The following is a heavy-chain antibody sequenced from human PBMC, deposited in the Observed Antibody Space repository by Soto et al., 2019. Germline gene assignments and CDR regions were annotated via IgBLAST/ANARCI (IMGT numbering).Heavy chain of an antibody. V-gene: IGHV1-69*06. CDR3: ARANYGSGSYLNYYYGMDV. CDR2: IIPIFGTA. CDR1: GGTFSSYA. J-gene: IGHJ6*02. D-gene: IGHD3-10*01. Sequence: QVQLVQSGAEVKKPGSSVKVSCKASGGTFSSYAISWVRQAPGQGLEWMGGIIPIFGTANYAQKFQGRVTITADKSTSTAYRELSSLRSEDTAVYYCARANYGSGSYLNYYYGMDVWGQGTTVTVSS.